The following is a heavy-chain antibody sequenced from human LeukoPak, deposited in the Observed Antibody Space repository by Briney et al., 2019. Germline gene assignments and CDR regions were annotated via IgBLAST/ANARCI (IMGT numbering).Heavy chain of an antibody. D-gene: IGHD6-13*01. CDR2: INPNSGGT. CDR1: GYTFTGYY. V-gene: IGHV1-2*02. Sequence: ASVKVSCKASGYTFTGYYMHWVRQAPGQGLEWMGWINPNSGGTNYAQKFQGRVTMTRDTSISTAYMELSRLRSDDTAVYYCARGPFAAAALVEDYWGQGALVTVSS. J-gene: IGHJ4*02. CDR3: ARGPFAAAALVEDY.